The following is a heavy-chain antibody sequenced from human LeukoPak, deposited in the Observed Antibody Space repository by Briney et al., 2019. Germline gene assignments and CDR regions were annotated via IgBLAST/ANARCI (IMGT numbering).Heavy chain of an antibody. CDR1: GFTFRSYT. CDR3: ARSFGYGYYFDY. Sequence: GGSLRLSCAASGFTFRSYTFHWVRQTPGKGLEWVALISSDTNNKYYADSVKGRFTISRDNFKNTLYLQMNSLRPEDMAIYYCARSFGYGYYFDYWGQGTLVTVSS. J-gene: IGHJ4*02. CDR2: ISSDTNNK. V-gene: IGHV3-30*04. D-gene: IGHD5-18*01.